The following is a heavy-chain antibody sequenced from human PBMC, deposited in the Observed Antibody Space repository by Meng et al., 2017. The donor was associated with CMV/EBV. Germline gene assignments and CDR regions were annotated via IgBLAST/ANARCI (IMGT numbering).Heavy chain of an antibody. CDR3: ARVYCSGGSCYGNWFDP. V-gene: IGHV4-30-4*08. CDR2: IYYSGST. Sequence: QAQAQESGPGRVKPSQTLSLTCTVSGGSISSGDYYWSWIRQPPGKGLEWIGYIYYSGSTYYNPSLKSRVTISVDTSKNQFSLKLSSVTAADTAVYYCARVYCSGGSCYGNWFDPWGQGTLVTVSS. J-gene: IGHJ5*02. CDR1: GGSISSGDYY. D-gene: IGHD2-15*01.